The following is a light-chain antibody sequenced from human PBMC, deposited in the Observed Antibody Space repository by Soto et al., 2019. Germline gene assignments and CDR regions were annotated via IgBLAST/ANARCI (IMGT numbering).Light chain of an antibody. CDR2: DVS. CDR1: ISDVGASDF. Sequence: QSVLTQPASVSGSPGQSITISCTGTISDVGASDFVSWYQQHPDKAPKLMIYDVSNRPSGISNRFSGSKSGNTASLTISGLRTEDEADYYCASYTTGTTPYVFVNGTKVTVL. J-gene: IGLJ1*01. CDR3: ASYTTGTTPYV. V-gene: IGLV2-14*03.